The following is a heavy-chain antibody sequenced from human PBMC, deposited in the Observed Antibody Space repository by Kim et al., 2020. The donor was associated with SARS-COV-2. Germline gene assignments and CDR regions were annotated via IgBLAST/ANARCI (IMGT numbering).Heavy chain of an antibody. J-gene: IGHJ4*02. CDR1: GFTFTIYW. V-gene: IGHV3-7*01. CDR2: IKQDGSEK. CDR3: TRASKLYRWELPGFEF. D-gene: IGHD1-26*01. Sequence: GGSLRLSCAASGFTFTIYWMSWVRQAPGKGLEWVANIKQDGSEKYYVDSVKGRFTISRDNAKNSLYLRMNSLRAEDTAVYYCTRASKLYRWELPGFEFWGQGALVTVSS.